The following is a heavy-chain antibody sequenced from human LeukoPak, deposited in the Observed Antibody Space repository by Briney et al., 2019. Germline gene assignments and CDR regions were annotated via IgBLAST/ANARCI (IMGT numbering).Heavy chain of an antibody. J-gene: IGHJ4*02. CDR3: AKRGDGDYGDYGLLDY. CDR2: ISSSSSTI. CDR1: GFTFSSYS. Sequence: GGSLRLSCAASGFTFSSYSMNWVRQAPGKGLEWVSYISSSSSTIYYADSVKGRFTISRDNSKNTLYLQMNSLRAEDTAVYYCAKRGDGDYGDYGLLDYWGQGTLVTVSS. D-gene: IGHD4-17*01. V-gene: IGHV3-48*01.